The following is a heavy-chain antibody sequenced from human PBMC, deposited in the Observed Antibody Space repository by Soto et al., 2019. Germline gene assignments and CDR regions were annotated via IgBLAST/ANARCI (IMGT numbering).Heavy chain of an antibody. CDR2: IIPIFGTG. D-gene: IGHD4-17*01. J-gene: IGHJ4*02. V-gene: IGHV1-69*01. Sequence: QVQLVQSGAEVKKTGSSVKVSCKASGGTFSTYGISWVRQAPGQGLEWMGGIIPIFGTGNYAQKFQGRVTITADESTTTVYMELNSLTYEDTAMYYCARGNYGDYGYWGQGTLVTVSS. CDR3: ARGNYGDYGY. CDR1: GGTFSTYG.